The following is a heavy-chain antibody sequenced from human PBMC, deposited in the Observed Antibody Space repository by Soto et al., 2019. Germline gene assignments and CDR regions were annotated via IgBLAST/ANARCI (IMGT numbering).Heavy chain of an antibody. CDR3: SKDGAVSYGSRWVKGVSDY. V-gene: IGHV3-23*01. CDR2: ISGSGGST. D-gene: IGHD5-18*01. CDR1: GFTFSRYA. J-gene: IGHJ4*02. Sequence: EVQLLESGGGLVQPGGSLRLSCAAYGFTFSRYAMSWVRQAPGKGLEWVSAISGSGGSTYYADSVKGRFTISRDNSKNTLYLQMNSLRAEDTAVYYCSKDGAVSYGSRWVKGVSDYWGQGALVTVSS.